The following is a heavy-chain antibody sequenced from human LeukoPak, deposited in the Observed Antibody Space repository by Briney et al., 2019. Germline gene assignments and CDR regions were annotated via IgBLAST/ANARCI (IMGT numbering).Heavy chain of an antibody. J-gene: IGHJ5*02. CDR2: VNHSGST. Sequence: SETLSLTCAVYGGSFSGYYWSWIRQPPGKGLEWIGEVNHSGSTNYNPSLKSRVTISVDTSKNQFSLKLSSVTAADTAVYYCARAGNWFDPWGQGTLVTVSS. CDR1: GGSFSGYY. V-gene: IGHV4-34*01. CDR3: ARAGNWFDP.